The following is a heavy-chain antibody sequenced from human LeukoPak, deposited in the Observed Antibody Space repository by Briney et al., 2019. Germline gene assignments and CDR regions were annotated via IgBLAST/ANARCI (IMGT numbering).Heavy chain of an antibody. J-gene: IGHJ6*02. CDR2: ISYDGSNK. D-gene: IGHD3-22*01. CDR3: ARTPFTSYYDSSGYPLYYYYGMDV. CDR1: GFNFSSYA. V-gene: IGHV3-30-3*01. Sequence: GGSLRLSCAASGFNFSSYAMHWVRQAPGKGLEWVAGISYDGSNKYYADSVKGRFTISRDNSKNTLYLQMNSLRAEDTAVYYCARTPFTSYYDSSGYPLYYYYGMDVWGQGTTVTVSS.